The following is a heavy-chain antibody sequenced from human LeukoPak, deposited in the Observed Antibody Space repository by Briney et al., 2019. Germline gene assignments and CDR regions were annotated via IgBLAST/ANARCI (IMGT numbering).Heavy chain of an antibody. CDR2: ISSSSSYK. V-gene: IGHV3-21*01. J-gene: IGHJ4*02. Sequence: TGGSLRLSGAASGFTFSSYSMNWVRQAPGKGLEWVSSISSSSSYKYYADSVKGRFTISRDNAKNSLYLQMNSLRAEDTAVYYCARGPLVFSYGTLDYWGQGTLVTVSS. CDR3: ARGPLVFSYGTLDY. D-gene: IGHD5-18*01. CDR1: GFTFSSYS.